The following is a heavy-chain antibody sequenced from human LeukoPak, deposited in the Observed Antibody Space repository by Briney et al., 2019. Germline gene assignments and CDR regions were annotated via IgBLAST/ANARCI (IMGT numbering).Heavy chain of an antibody. Sequence: GGALRLSCAASGFTFSTYWMHWVRQVSGEGLVWVSRINNDGGYTTYADSVKGRFTISRDNAKNSLYLQMNSLRAEDTAVYYCASGCSGGSCYPFVIRPFDYWGQGTLVTVSS. CDR3: ASGCSGGSCYPFVIRPFDY. D-gene: IGHD2-15*01. CDR1: GFTFSTYW. V-gene: IGHV3-74*01. J-gene: IGHJ4*02. CDR2: INNDGGYT.